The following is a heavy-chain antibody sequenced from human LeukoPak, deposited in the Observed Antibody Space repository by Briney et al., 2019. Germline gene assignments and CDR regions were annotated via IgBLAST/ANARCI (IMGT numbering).Heavy chain of an antibody. V-gene: IGHV1-2*02. CDR1: GYMFIDYY. CDR2: INPNSGGT. Sequence: ASVKVSCKASGYMFIDYYMHWVRQAPGQGPEWMGWINPNSGGTDYVQKFQGRVTMTRDTSISTAYMELNRLTSDDTAVYYCARRYCSDTLCYFFDYWGQGTQVTVSS. D-gene: IGHD2-8*01. J-gene: IGHJ4*02. CDR3: ARRYCSDTLCYFFDY.